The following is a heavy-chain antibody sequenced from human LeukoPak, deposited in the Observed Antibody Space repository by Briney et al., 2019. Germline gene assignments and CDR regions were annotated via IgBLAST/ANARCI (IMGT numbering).Heavy chain of an antibody. D-gene: IGHD3-16*02. Sequence: PRGSLRLSCAASGFTFSSYWMSWVRQGPGKGLVWVSRVDNDGSDTIYADSVKGRFTISRDNARNTLYLQMNSLRAEDTAVYFCARGGYHHGFDLWGQGTMVTVSS. CDR3: ARGGYHHGFDL. V-gene: IGHV3-74*01. CDR1: GFTFSSYW. J-gene: IGHJ3*01. CDR2: VDNDGSDT.